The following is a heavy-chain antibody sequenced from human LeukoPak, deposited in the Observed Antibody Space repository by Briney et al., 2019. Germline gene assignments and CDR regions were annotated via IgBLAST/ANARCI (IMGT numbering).Heavy chain of an antibody. CDR1: GGSFSGYY. CDR3: ARVPSSSSGEGFDY. D-gene: IGHD6-6*01. V-gene: IGHV4-34*01. Sequence: SETLSLTCAVYGGSFSGYYWSWIRQPPGEGLEWIGEINHSGSTNYNPSLKSRVTISVDTSKNQFSLKLSSVTAADTAVYYCARVPSSSSGEGFDYWGQGTLVTVSS. CDR2: INHSGST. J-gene: IGHJ4*02.